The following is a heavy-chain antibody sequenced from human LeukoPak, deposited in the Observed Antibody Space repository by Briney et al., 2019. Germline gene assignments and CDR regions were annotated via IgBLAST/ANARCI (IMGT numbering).Heavy chain of an antibody. Sequence: PGGSLRLSCAASGFTFSSYWMSWVRQAPGRGLEWVANIKKDGNDKFYVDSVKVRFTISRDNGKDSLYLQMNSLRVEDTAVYYCARDFEFGDENDCWGQGALVTVSS. D-gene: IGHD4-17*01. J-gene: IGHJ4*02. CDR2: IKKDGNDK. CDR3: ARDFEFGDENDC. CDR1: GFTFSSYW. V-gene: IGHV3-7*03.